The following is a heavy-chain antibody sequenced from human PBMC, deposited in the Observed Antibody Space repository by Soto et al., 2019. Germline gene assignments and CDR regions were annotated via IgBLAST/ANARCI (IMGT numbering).Heavy chain of an antibody. V-gene: IGHV4-59*08. J-gene: IGHJ6*03. D-gene: IGHD3-3*01. Sequence: SETLSLTCTVSGGSISSYYWSWIRQPPGKGLECIGYIYYSGSTNYNPSLKSRVTISVDTSKNQFSLKLSSVTAADTAVYYCARRYYDFWSGYYDYYYYYMDVWGKGTTVTVSS. CDR1: GGSISSYY. CDR3: ARRYYDFWSGYYDYYYYYMDV. CDR2: IYYSGST.